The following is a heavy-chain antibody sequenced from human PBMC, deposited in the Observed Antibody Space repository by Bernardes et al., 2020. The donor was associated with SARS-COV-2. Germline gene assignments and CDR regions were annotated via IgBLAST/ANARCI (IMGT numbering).Heavy chain of an antibody. D-gene: IGHD3-22*01. CDR2: ISSSSSYI. CDR1: GFTFSSYS. CDR3: ARASSYYYDSSGPEPLKH. Sequence: ASLRLSCAASGFTFSSYSMNWVRQAPGKGLEWVSSISSSSSYIYYADSVKGRFTISRDNAKNSLYLQMNSLRAEDTAVYYCARASSYYYDSSGPEPLKHWGQGTLVTVSS. J-gene: IGHJ1*01. V-gene: IGHV3-21*01.